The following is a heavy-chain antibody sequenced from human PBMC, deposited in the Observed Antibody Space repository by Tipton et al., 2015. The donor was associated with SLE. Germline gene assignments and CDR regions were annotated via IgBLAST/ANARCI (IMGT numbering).Heavy chain of an antibody. D-gene: IGHD5-18*01. CDR2: ISHTGIN. CDR1: GDSITSNNYH. CDR3: ARISVDTTMAQRVDYGMDV. Sequence: LRLSCTVSGDSITSNNYHWSWIRQTAGKGLEWIGRISHTGINIYNPSLKSRLTMSVDTPKNQFSLKLTSVTAADTAVYYCARISVDTTMAQRVDYGMDVWGQGTTVTVSS. V-gene: IGHV4-61*02. J-gene: IGHJ6*02.